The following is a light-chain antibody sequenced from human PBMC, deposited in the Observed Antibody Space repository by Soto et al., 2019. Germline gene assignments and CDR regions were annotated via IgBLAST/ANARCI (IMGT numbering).Light chain of an antibody. J-gene: IGKJ1*01. CDR1: QSISSW. CDR2: KAS. CDR3: QQHNSYSWT. Sequence: DIQMTHSPSTLSASVGDRATITFRASQSISSWLAWYQQKPGKAPKLLIYKASSLESGVPSRFSGSGSGTEFTLTISSLQPDDFATYYCQQHNSYSWTFGQGTKVDIK. V-gene: IGKV1-5*03.